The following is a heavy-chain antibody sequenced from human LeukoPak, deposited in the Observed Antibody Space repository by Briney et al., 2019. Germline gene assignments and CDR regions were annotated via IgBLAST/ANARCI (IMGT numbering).Heavy chain of an antibody. CDR1: GFTFSSYG. Sequence: GGSLRLSCAASGFTFSSYGMHWVRQAPGKGLEWVAFIRYDGSNKYYADSVKGRFTISRDNSKNTLYLQMNNLRAEDTAVYYCARDDNWNDKPFDLWGPGTLVTVSS. V-gene: IGHV3-30*02. CDR2: IRYDGSNK. J-gene: IGHJ4*02. CDR3: ARDDNWNDKPFDL. D-gene: IGHD1-20*01.